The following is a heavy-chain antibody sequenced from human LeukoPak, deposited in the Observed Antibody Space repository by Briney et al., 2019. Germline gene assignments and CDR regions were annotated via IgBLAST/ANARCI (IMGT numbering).Heavy chain of an antibody. V-gene: IGHV4-59*01. Sequence: SETLSLTCTVSGGSISSYYWSWIRQPPGKGLEWIGYNYYSGSTNYNPSLKSRVTISVDTSKNQFSLKLSSVTAADTAVYYCARADYGDYKFDYWGQGTLVTVSS. CDR3: ARADYGDYKFDY. CDR2: NYYSGST. CDR1: GGSISSYY. J-gene: IGHJ4*02. D-gene: IGHD4-17*01.